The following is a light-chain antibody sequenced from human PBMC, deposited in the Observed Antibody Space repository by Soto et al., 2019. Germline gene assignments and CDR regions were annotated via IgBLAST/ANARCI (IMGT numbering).Light chain of an antibody. CDR2: KAS. V-gene: IGKV1-5*03. Sequence: DIQMTQSPSTLSGSVGDRVTITCRASQTISSWLAWYQQKPGKAPKILIYKASTLKSGVPSRFSGSGSGTEFTLTISSPQPDDFATYYCQHYNSYSEACGQGTKVDLK. J-gene: IGKJ1*01. CDR3: QHYNSYSEA. CDR1: QTISSW.